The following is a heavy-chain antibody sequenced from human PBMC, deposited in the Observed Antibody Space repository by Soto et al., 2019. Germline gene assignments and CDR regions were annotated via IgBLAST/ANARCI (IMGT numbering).Heavy chain of an antibody. CDR3: PTGVVWFGDIPYPYGMDV. Sequence: EVQLVESGGGLVKPGGSLRLSWTASGFTFSNSWMNWGCQAPGKGLEWVGRITSKTDDETTDYAAPVKGRFTISRDDSKNTLYLQMNSLKTEDTAVYYCPTGVVWFGDIPYPYGMDVWGQGTTVTVSS. V-gene: IGHV3-15*07. J-gene: IGHJ6*02. CDR2: ITSKTDDETT. CDR1: GFTFSNSW. D-gene: IGHD3-10*01.